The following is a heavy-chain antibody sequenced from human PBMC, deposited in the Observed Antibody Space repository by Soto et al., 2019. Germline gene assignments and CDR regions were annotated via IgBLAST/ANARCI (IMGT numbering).Heavy chain of an antibody. CDR2: IYHSGST. V-gene: IGHV4-4*02. J-gene: IGHJ6*02. CDR3: ARGSVVRGVAYYGMDV. Sequence: SQTLTLTCTVSGDNISSLRWWRWVRQPTGKGLEWIGEIYHSGSTNYNPSLKSRVTISVDKSKNQFSLKLSSVTAADTAVYYCARGSVVRGVAYYGMDVWGQGTTVTVSS. CDR1: GDNISSLRW. D-gene: IGHD3-10*01.